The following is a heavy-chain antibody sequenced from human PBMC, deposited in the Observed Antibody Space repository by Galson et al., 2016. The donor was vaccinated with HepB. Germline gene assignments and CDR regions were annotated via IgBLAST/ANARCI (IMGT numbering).Heavy chain of an antibody. V-gene: IGHV3-30*18. J-gene: IGHJ4*02. Sequence: SLRLSCAASGFTFSIYGIHWIRQAPGKGPEWVGVVSFNGKVQYYADSVKGRFTISRDNSKNTLYLQMDSLRVEDTALYYCAKEPQKYSSGWYYYNWGQGALVTVSS. D-gene: IGHD6-19*01. CDR1: GFTFSIYG. CDR2: VSFNGKVQ. CDR3: AKEPQKYSSGWYYYN.